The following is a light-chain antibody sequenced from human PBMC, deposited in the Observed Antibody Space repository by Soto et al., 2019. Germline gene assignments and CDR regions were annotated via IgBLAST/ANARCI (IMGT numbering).Light chain of an antibody. V-gene: IGKV3-15*01. Sequence: EIVMTQSPSTLSVSAGERSTLSCRASQSVSTNLSWYQQRPGPAPRPLLYGASTRATGIPSRFSGSGSGTDLTLTISSLQYEAFAVSSCHNHNNWTRTFGRGTKVDIK. J-gene: IGKJ1*01. CDR2: GAS. CDR3: HNHNNWTRT. CDR1: QSVSTN.